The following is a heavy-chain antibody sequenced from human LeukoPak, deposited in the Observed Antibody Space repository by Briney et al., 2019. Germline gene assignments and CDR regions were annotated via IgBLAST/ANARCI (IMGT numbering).Heavy chain of an antibody. CDR2: INPSGGST. CDR3: ARVSTDYYYYYYMDV. CDR1: GYTFSSYY. V-gene: IGHV1-46*01. D-gene: IGHD2-2*01. Sequence: ASVKVSCKAYGYTFSSYYMHWVRQAPGQGLEWMGIINPSGGSTSYAQKFQGRVTMTRDMSTSTVYMELSSLTSEDTAVYYCARVSTDYYYYYYMDVWGKGTTVTVSS. J-gene: IGHJ6*03.